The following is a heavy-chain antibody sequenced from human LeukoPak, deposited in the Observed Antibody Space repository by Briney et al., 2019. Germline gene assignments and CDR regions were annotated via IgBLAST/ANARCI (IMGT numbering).Heavy chain of an antibody. CDR2: MNPNSGNT. D-gene: IGHD3-3*01. Sequence: ASVKVSCKASGYTFTSYDINWVGQATGQGLEWMGWMNPNSGNTGYAQKFQGRVTMTRNTSISTAYMELSSLRSEDTAVYYCARGGLDFWSGYLGGYYFDYWGQGTLVTVSS. V-gene: IGHV1-8*01. CDR3: ARGGLDFWSGYLGGYYFDY. CDR1: GYTFTSYD. J-gene: IGHJ4*02.